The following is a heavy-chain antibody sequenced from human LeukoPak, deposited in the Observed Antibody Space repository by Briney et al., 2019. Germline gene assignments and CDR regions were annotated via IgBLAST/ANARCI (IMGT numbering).Heavy chain of an antibody. Sequence: GRSLRLSCAASEFMLTNYAMHWVRQAPGKGLEWVAVISYHGTSKYYADSVKGRFTISGDISRNTLYLQMDSLRAEDTAAYYCARAGPNDHRFDYWGQGTLVTVSS. CDR2: ISYHGTSK. CDR1: EFMLTNYA. CDR3: ARAGPNDHRFDY. V-gene: IGHV3-30-3*01. D-gene: IGHD1-1*01. J-gene: IGHJ4*02.